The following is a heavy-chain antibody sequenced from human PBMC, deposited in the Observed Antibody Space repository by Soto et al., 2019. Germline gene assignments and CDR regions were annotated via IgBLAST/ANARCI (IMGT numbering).Heavy chain of an antibody. D-gene: IGHD5-18*01. V-gene: IGHV3-30-3*01. CDR3: ARVDTAMGGRYFDL. CDR1: GFTFSSYA. Sequence: QVQLVESGGGVVQPGRSLRLSCAASGFTFSSYAMHWFRQARGKGLEWVAVISYDGSNKYYADSVKGRFTISRDNSKNTLYLQMNSLRAEDTAVYYCARVDTAMGGRYFDLWGRGTLVTVSS. J-gene: IGHJ2*01. CDR2: ISYDGSNK.